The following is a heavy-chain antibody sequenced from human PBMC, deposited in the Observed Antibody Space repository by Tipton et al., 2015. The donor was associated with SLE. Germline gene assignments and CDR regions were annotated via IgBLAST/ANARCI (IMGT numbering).Heavy chain of an antibody. J-gene: IGHJ3*02. Sequence: SLRLSCAASGFTLSNHWMHWVRRAPGKGLVWVSRVNNDGSRPTYADSVEGRFTISRDNTKNTLYLQMNSLRAEDTAVYYCARDWSPEIIDIWGQGTMVTVSS. V-gene: IGHV3-74*01. CDR1: GFTLSNHW. CDR2: VNNDGSRP. CDR3: ARDWSPEIIDI. D-gene: IGHD3-3*01.